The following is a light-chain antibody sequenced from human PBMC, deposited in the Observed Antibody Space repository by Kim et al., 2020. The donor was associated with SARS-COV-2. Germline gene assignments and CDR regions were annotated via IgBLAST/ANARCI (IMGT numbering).Light chain of an antibody. CDR1: SSDVGGYNY. V-gene: IGLV2-14*01. Sequence: PGQSVTISCTGTSSDVGGYNYVSWYQQHPGKAPKLMIYEVSKRPSGVSNRFSGSESGNTASLTISGLQAEDEADYYCSSYTSSSAVFGGGTQLTVL. J-gene: IGLJ7*01. CDR2: EVS. CDR3: SSYTSSSAV.